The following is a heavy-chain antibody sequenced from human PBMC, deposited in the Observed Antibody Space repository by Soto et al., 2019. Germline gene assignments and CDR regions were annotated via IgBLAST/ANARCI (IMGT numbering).Heavy chain of an antibody. CDR1: GFTFGSYA. CDR2: ISGSGGST. J-gene: IGHJ6*02. CDR3: AKNFGFGAWDGPDV. D-gene: IGHD3-10*01. Sequence: GGSLRLSCAASGFTFGSYAMSWVRQAPGKGLEWVSTISGSGGSTYYADSVKGRFTISRDNSQNTLYLQINSLRAEDTAVYYCAKNFGFGAWDGPDVWGHGTTVTVSS. V-gene: IGHV3-23*01.